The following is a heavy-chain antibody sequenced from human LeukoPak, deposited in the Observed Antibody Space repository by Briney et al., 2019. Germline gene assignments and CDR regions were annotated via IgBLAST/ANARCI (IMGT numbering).Heavy chain of an antibody. CDR3: ARDLEGSSWPMDY. CDR1: GGTFSSYA. V-gene: IGHV1-69*13. CDR2: IIPIFGTA. Sequence: GASVKVSCKASGGTFSSYAISWVRQAPGQGLEWMGGIIPIFGTANYAQKFQGRVTITADESTSTAYMELSSLRSEDTAVYYCARDLEGSSWPMDYWGQGTLATVSS. D-gene: IGHD6-13*01. J-gene: IGHJ4*02.